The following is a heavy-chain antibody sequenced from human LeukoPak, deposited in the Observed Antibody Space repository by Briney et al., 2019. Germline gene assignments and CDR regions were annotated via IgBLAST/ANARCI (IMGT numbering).Heavy chain of an antibody. Sequence: GESLKISCAASGFTFSSYSINWVRQAPGKGLEWVSYINGGSSAIWYADSVKGRFTISRDNAKNSLYLQMNSLRGEDTAMYYCARDRDWGFDYWGQGALVTVSS. CDR3: ARDRDWGFDY. J-gene: IGHJ4*02. CDR2: INGGSSAI. V-gene: IGHV3-48*01. CDR1: GFTFSSYS. D-gene: IGHD7-27*01.